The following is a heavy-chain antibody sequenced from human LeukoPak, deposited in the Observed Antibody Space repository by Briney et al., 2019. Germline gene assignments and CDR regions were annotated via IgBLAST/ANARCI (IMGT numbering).Heavy chain of an antibody. CDR1: GGSISSYY. CDR2: IYYSGST. V-gene: IGHV4-59*01. CDR3: ARDQGSSIAAAGTPSYYYYYYGMDV. D-gene: IGHD6-13*01. Sequence: SETLSLTCTVSGGSISSYYWSWIRQPPGKGLEWIGYIYYSGSTNYNPSLKSRVTISVDTSKNQFSLKLSSVIAADTAVYYCARDQGSSIAAAGTPSYYYYYYGMDVWGQGTTVTVSS. J-gene: IGHJ6*02.